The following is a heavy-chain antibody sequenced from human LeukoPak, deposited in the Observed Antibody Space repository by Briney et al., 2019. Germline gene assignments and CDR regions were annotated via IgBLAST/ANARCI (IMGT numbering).Heavy chain of an antibody. CDR3: ARGDLCYNYYMDV. Sequence: ASVTVSCKATGYTFTSHAMNWVRQPPGQALEWMGWINTNTGNPTYAHGFTGRLVFSLDTSVSTAYLQISRLMAEDTAAYYCARGDLCYNYYMDVGGKGKTVPVS. CDR2: INTNTGNP. CDR1: GYTFTSHA. D-gene: IGHD5-24*01. V-gene: IGHV7-4-1*02. J-gene: IGHJ6*03.